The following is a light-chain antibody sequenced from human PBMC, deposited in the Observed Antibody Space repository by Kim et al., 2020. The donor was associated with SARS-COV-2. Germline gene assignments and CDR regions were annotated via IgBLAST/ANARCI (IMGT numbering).Light chain of an antibody. CDR2: AAF. J-gene: IGKJ1*01. V-gene: IGKV1-6*02. CDR1: QSIRNE. CDR3: LQNYNFPLT. Sequence: ASIGDRVIISCRASQSIRNELGWYQQKPGKAPKLLIYAAFSLQGGVPSRFSGSRSGTDFTLTISSLQPEDFATYYCLQNYNFPLTFGQGTKVDIK.